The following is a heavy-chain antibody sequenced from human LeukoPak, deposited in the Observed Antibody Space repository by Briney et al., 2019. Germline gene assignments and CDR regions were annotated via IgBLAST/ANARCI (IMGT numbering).Heavy chain of an antibody. CDR3: ALQVGYCSGGSCYSGYFQH. Sequence: PSETLSLTCTVSGGSISSHYWSWIRQPPGKGLECIGYIYYSGSTNYSPSLKSRVTISVDTSKNQFSLKLSSVTAADTAVYYCALQVGYCSGGSCYSGYFQHWGQGTLVTVSS. V-gene: IGHV4-59*11. CDR2: IYYSGST. CDR1: GGSISSHY. D-gene: IGHD2-15*01. J-gene: IGHJ1*01.